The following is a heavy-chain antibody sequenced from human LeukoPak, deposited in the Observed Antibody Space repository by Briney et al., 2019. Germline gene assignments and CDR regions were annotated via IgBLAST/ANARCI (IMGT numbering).Heavy chain of an antibody. Sequence: SGTLSLTCTVSGGSVSSGSYYWSWIRQPPGKGLEWIGYIYYSGSTNYNPSLKSRVTISVDTSKNQFSLKLSSVTAADTAVYYCARVRAPRVLWFGESRSWFDPWGQGTLVTVSS. CDR1: GGSVSSGSYY. D-gene: IGHD3-10*01. CDR3: ARVRAPRVLWFGESRSWFDP. CDR2: IYYSGST. V-gene: IGHV4-61*01. J-gene: IGHJ5*02.